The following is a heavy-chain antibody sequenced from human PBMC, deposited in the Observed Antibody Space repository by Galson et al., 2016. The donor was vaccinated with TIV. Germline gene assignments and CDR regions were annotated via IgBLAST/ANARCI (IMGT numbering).Heavy chain of an antibody. CDR2: IYYRGGT. Sequence: LSLTCTVSGGSINNGGYYWSWIRQPPGKGLEWIGYIYYRGGTKYDPSLKSRLTISLDTSKNQFSLQLSSVTAADTAVYFCATPTTVTNDAFSIWGQGTLVTVSS. J-gene: IGHJ3*02. CDR1: GGSINNGGYY. CDR3: ATPTTVTNDAFSI. D-gene: IGHD4-17*01. V-gene: IGHV4-30-4*01.